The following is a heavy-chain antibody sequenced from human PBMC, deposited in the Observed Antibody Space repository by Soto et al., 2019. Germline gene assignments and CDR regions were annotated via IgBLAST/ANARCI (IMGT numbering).Heavy chain of an antibody. CDR3: ARALMSQSDY. CDR1: GFTFSDHY. CDR2: TRNRANSYTT. D-gene: IGHD2-8*01. Sequence: EVQLVESGGGLVQPGGSLRLSCAASGFTFSDHYMDWVRQAPGKGLEWVGRTRNRANSYTTEYAASVKGRFTISRDDSKNSLYLQMTSLKTEDTAVYYCARALMSQSDYWGQGTLVTVSS. J-gene: IGHJ4*02. V-gene: IGHV3-72*01.